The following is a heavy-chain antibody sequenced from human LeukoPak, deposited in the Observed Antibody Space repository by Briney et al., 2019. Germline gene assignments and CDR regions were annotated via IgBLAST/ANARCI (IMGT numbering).Heavy chain of an antibody. J-gene: IGHJ4*02. CDR1: GSSLTSYW. CDR2: IDPSDSYT. Sequence: KLGESLKISCKGSGSSLTSYWISWVRQMPGKGLEWMGRIDPSDSYTNYSPSFQGHVTISADKSITTAYLQWSSLKASDTAMYYCARLFDPGYCNSTNCYDYWGQGTLVTVSS. D-gene: IGHD2-2*01. CDR3: ARLFDPGYCNSTNCYDY. V-gene: IGHV5-10-1*01.